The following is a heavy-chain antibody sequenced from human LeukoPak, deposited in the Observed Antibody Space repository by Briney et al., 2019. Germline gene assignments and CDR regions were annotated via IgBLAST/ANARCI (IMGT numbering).Heavy chain of an antibody. CDR3: ARSSMAAAGIYFDY. V-gene: IGHV4-34*01. CDR1: GGSFSGYY. Sequence: PSETLSLTCAVYGGSFSGYYWSWIRQPPGKGLEWIGEINHSGSTNYNPSLKSRVTISVDTSKNQFSLKLSSVTAADTAVYYCARSSMAAAGIYFDYWGQGTLVTVSS. CDR2: INHSGST. J-gene: IGHJ4*02. D-gene: IGHD6-13*01.